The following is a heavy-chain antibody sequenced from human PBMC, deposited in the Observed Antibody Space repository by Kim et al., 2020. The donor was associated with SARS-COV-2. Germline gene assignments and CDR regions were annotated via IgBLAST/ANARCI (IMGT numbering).Heavy chain of an antibody. D-gene: IGHD2-15*01. Sequence: SETLSLTCAVYGGSFSGYYWSWIRQPPGKGLEWIGEINHSGSTNYNPSLKSRVTISVDTSKNQFSLKLSSVTAADTAVYYCARGVVVVELHYYYYMDVWGKGTTVTVSS. V-gene: IGHV4-34*01. J-gene: IGHJ6*03. CDR3: ARGVVVVELHYYYYMDV. CDR2: INHSGST. CDR1: GGSFSGYY.